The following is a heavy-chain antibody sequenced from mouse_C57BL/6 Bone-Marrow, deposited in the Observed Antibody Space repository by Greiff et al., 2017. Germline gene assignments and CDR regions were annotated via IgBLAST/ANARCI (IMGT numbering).Heavy chain of an antibody. CDR2: IYPGDGDT. CDR1: GYAFSSSW. Sequence: QVQLKQSGPELVKPGASVKISCKASGYAFSSSWMNWVKQRPGKGLEWIGRIYPGDGDTNYNGKFKGKATLTADKSSSTAYMQLSSLTSEDSAVYFCARGGGSPLMDYWGQGTSVTVSS. J-gene: IGHJ4*01. V-gene: IGHV1-82*01. D-gene: IGHD1-1*01. CDR3: ARGGGSPLMDY.